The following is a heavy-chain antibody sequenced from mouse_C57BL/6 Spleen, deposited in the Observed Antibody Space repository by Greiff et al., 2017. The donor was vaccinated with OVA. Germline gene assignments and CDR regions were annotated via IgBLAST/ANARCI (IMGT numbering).Heavy chain of an antibody. Sequence: QVQLQQPGAELVKPGASVKMSCKASGYTFTSYWITWVKQRPGQGLEWIGDIYPGSGSTNYNEKFKSKATLTVDTSSSTAYMQLSSLTSEDSAVYYWARANSPVVSWYYAMDYWGQGTSVTVSA. CDR3: ARANSPVVSWYYAMDY. V-gene: IGHV1-55*01. J-gene: IGHJ4*01. CDR2: IYPGSGST. CDR1: GYTFTSYW. D-gene: IGHD1-1*01.